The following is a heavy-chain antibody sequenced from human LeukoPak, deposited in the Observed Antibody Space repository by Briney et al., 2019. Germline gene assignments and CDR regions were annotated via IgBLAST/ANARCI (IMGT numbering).Heavy chain of an antibody. CDR2: ISAYNGIT. CDR3: ARVPLRLGELSLLSWFDP. V-gene: IGHV1-18*01. J-gene: IGHJ5*02. D-gene: IGHD3-16*02. CDR1: GYTFTSYG. Sequence: ASVKVSCKASGYTFTSYGISWVRQAPGQGLEWMGWISAYNGITNYAQKLQGRVTMTTDTSTSTAYMELRNLRSDDTAVYYCARVPLRLGELSLLSWFDPWGQGTLVTVSS.